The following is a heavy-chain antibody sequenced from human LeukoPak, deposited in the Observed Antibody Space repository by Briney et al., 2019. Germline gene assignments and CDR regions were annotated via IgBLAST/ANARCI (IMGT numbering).Heavy chain of an antibody. CDR1: GFTFSSYA. Sequence: GGSLRLSCAASGFTFSSYAMSWVRQAPGKGLEWVAVISYDGSNKYYADSVKGRFTISRDNSKNTLYLQMNSLRAEDTAVYYCARDRAGYGSGSYFDYWGQGTLVTVSS. CDR2: ISYDGSNK. J-gene: IGHJ4*02. D-gene: IGHD3-10*01. CDR3: ARDRAGYGSGSYFDY. V-gene: IGHV3-30-3*01.